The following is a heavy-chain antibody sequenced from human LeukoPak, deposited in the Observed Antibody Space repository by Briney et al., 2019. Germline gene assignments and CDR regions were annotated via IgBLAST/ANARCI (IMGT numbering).Heavy chain of an antibody. Sequence: ASVQVSCKASGYTFNSHCISWVRQAPGKGLEWIGWVSAYNGNTNYAQKLQGRVTMTTDTSTSTAYMELRSLRSDDTAVYYCARGGITMVRGVGGYWGEGTLVTVSS. J-gene: IGHJ4*02. CDR1: GYTFNSHC. V-gene: IGHV1-18*01. CDR3: ARGGITMVRGVGGY. CDR2: VSAYNGNT. D-gene: IGHD3-10*01.